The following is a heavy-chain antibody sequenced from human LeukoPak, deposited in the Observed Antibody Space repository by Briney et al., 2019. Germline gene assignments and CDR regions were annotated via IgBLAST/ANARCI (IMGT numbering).Heavy chain of an antibody. D-gene: IGHD6-25*01. CDR1: GGSFSGYY. J-gene: IGHJ4*02. V-gene: IGHV4-34*01. Sequence: SETLSLTCAVYGGSFSGYYWTWIRQSPGKGLDWIGEINHSGSTNYNPSLKSRLTIAVDTSKNQFSLKVRSVTAADAAVYYCARARGTEAIDSWSQGTLVTVSS. CDR3: ARARGTEAIDS. CDR2: INHSGST.